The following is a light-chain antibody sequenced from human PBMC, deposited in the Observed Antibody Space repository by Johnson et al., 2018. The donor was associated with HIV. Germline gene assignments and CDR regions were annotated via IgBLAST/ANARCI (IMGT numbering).Light chain of an antibody. CDR2: DSN. CDR1: NSNFGNYY. V-gene: IGLV1-51*01. CDR3: GTWDRSLSAGGV. Sequence: QSVLTQPPSVSAAPGQKVTISCSGTNSNFGNYYLSWYQHLPGTAPKLLIYDSNKRPSGIPYRFSGSKSGTSATLGITGLQNGDEADYYCGTWDRSLSAGGVFGTGTKVTVL. J-gene: IGLJ1*01.